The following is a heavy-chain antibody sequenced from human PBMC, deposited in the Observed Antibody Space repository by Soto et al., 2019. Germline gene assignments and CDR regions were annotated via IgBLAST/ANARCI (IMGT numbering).Heavy chain of an antibody. D-gene: IGHD3-3*01. J-gene: IGHJ5*02. CDR2: IYPGDSHT. CDR3: PRRRRLRYNWFYP. CDR1: GYSFTSYW. Sequence: GESLKISCKGYGYSFTSYWIGWVRQMPGKGLECMGIIYPGDSHTIYIPSFQGQVTISPDKSINTAYQMWSGRKAXDTAMYYCPRRRRLRYNWFYPWDQATVVTVSS. V-gene: IGHV5-51*01.